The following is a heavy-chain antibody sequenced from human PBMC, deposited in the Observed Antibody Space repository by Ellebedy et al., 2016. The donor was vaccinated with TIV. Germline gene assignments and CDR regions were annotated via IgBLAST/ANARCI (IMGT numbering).Heavy chain of an antibody. CDR2: TYYRSKWYY. J-gene: IGHJ4*02. D-gene: IGHD6-19*01. CDR1: GDSVSSNSPT. CDR3: ARYNSGWKIFDY. V-gene: IGHV6-1*01. Sequence: SQTLSLTCAISGDSVSSNSPTWNWIRQSPSRGPEWLGRTYYRSKWYYEYAVSVYSRITINPDTSKNQFSLQLNSVTPEDTAVYYCARYNSGWKIFDYWGQGTLVTVSS.